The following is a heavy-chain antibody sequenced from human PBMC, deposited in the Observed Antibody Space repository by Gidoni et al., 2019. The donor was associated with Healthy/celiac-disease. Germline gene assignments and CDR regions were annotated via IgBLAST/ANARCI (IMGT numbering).Heavy chain of an antibody. J-gene: IGHJ4*02. D-gene: IGHD4-17*01. V-gene: IGHV3-23*01. CDR1: GVTFSSSA. Sequence: EVQLLESGGGLVQPGGSLRLSCAASGVTFSSSAMSWVRQAPGKGLEWVSAISGSGGSTYYADSVKGRFTISRDNSKNTLYLQMNSLRAEDTAVYYCAKPGPVTTLSANEEDYFDYWGQGTLVTVSS. CDR2: ISGSGGST. CDR3: AKPGPVTTLSANEEDYFDY.